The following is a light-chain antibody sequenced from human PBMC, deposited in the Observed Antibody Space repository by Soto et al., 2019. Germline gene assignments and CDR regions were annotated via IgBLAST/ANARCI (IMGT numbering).Light chain of an antibody. CDR2: AAS. CDR3: QKYNSGGPLT. CDR1: EAINNY. V-gene: IGKV1-27*01. J-gene: IGKJ4*01. Sequence: DIQMTQSPSSLSASIGDRVTITCRATEAINNYLAWFQQKPGNVPKLLIYAASTLQSGVPSRFRGSGSGTDFTLSISSLQPDDVATYYCQKYNSGGPLTFGGGTKVEIK.